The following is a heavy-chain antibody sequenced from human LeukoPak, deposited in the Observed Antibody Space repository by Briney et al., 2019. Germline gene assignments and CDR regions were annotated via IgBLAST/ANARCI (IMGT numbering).Heavy chain of an antibody. CDR1: GGSFSGYY. J-gene: IGHJ6*02. Sequence: SETLSLTCAVYGGSFSGYYWSWIRQPPGKGLEWIGEINHSGSTNYNPSLKSRVTISVDTSKNQFSLKLSSVTAADTAVYYCARRRGYSYGYLNYYYGMDVWGQGTTVTVSS. D-gene: IGHD5-18*01. V-gene: IGHV4-34*01. CDR3: ARRRGYSYGYLNYYYGMDV. CDR2: INHSGST.